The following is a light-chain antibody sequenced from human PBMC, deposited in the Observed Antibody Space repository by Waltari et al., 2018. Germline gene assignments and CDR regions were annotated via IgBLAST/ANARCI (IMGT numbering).Light chain of an antibody. V-gene: IGKV1-5*03. CDR2: KAS. CDR3: QQYSTYPWT. J-gene: IGKJ1*01. CDR1: QSINGW. Sequence: DIQMTQSPSTLSASVGDRVTISCRASQSINGWLAWYQQIPGMAPKLLLGKASSLQSGVPSRFSGSGSATEFTLTISSLQPDYFASYYCQQYSTYPWTFGQGTKVEIK.